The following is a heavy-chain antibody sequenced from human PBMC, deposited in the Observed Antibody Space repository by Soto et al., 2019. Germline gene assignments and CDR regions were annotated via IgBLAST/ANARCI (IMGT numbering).Heavy chain of an antibody. J-gene: IGHJ4*02. CDR1: GGSISSSSYY. V-gene: IGHV4-39*01. CDR3: ARHVYDYIWGSYLN. Sequence: ETLSLTCTVSGGSISSSSYYWGWIRQPPGKGLEWIGSIYYSGSTYYNPSLKSRVTISVDTSKNQFSLKLSSVTAADTAVYYCARHVYDYIWGSYLNWGQGTLVTGSS. D-gene: IGHD3-16*01. CDR2: IYYSGST.